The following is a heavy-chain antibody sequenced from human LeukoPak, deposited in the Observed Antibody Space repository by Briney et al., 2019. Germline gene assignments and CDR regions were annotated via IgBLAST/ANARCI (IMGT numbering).Heavy chain of an antibody. CDR1: GYSFSNYW. Sequence: GESLKISCKGSGYSFSNYWIGWVRQMPGKGLEWMGIIYPGDSDSRYSPSFQGQVTISADKSISTAYLRWSSLKASDTAMYYCARESVAARYHYMDVWGKGTTVIVSS. CDR2: IYPGDSDS. V-gene: IGHV5-51*01. D-gene: IGHD6-6*01. CDR3: ARESVAARYHYMDV. J-gene: IGHJ6*03.